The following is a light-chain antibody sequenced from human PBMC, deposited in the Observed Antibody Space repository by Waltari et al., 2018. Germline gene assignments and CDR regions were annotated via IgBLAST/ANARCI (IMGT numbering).Light chain of an antibody. V-gene: IGKV1-8*01. CDR3: QQYYSYPPYT. CDR1: QGISSY. J-gene: IGKJ2*01. Sequence: AIRMTQSPSSLSASTGDRVTITCRASQGISSYLAWYQQKPGKAPKILIYAASTLQSGVPSRFSGSGSGTDFTLTISCLQSEDFATYYCQQYYSYPPYTFGQGTKLEI. CDR2: AAS.